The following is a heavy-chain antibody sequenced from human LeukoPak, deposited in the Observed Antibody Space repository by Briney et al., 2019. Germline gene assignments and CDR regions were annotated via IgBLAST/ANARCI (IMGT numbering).Heavy chain of an antibody. V-gene: IGHV4-4*07. CDR1: GGSISSYY. D-gene: IGHD2-2*02. J-gene: IGHJ2*01. CDR2: IYTSGST. Sequence: SETLSLTCTVSGGSISSYYWSWIRQPAGKGLEWIGRIYTSGSTNYNPSLKSRVTMSVDTSKNQFSLKLSSVTAADTAVCYCARDGVPAAIAKGGYWYFDLWGRGTLVTVSS. CDR3: ARDGVPAAIAKGGYWYFDL.